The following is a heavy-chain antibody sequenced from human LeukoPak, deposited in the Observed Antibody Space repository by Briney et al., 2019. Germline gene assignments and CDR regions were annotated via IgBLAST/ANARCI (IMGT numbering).Heavy chain of an antibody. Sequence: GGSLRLSCAASGFTFSSYAMHWVRQAPGKGLEWVAVISYDGSNKYYADSVKGRFTISRDNSKNTLYLQMNSLRAEDTAVYYCAREEGSGWYSWFDPWGRGTLVTVSS. V-gene: IGHV3-30-3*01. D-gene: IGHD6-19*01. CDR2: ISYDGSNK. CDR1: GFTFSSYA. J-gene: IGHJ5*02. CDR3: AREEGSGWYSWFDP.